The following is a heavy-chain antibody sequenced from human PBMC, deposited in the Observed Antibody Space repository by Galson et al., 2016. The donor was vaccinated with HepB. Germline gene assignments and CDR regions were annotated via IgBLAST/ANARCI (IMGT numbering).Heavy chain of an antibody. J-gene: IGHJ3*01. CDR2: ISDSGANT. D-gene: IGHD2-8*02. Sequence: SLRLSCAASGFTFSAYAMAWARQAPGKGLEWVSGISDSGANTYYADSVRGRFSSSRDDSKSTLYLQMTNLRVEETALYYCVADHGGVDCFVFWGRGTMCTVSS. V-gene: IGHV3-23*01. CDR1: GFTFSAYA. CDR3: VADHGGVDCFVF.